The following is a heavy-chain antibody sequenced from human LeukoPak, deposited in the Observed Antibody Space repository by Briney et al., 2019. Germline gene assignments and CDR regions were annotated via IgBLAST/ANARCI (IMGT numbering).Heavy chain of an antibody. V-gene: IGHV3-7*01. CDR3: TGGPGY. CDR2: IKKDESDK. CDR1: GFTFSNYW. Sequence: GGSLRLTCAASGFTFSNYWMSWVRQAPGKGLEWVANIKKDESDKYYVASVKGRFTISRDNAKKSLFLQRNSLRAEDTAVYYCTGGPGYWGQGTLVTVSS. J-gene: IGHJ4*02. D-gene: IGHD2-15*01.